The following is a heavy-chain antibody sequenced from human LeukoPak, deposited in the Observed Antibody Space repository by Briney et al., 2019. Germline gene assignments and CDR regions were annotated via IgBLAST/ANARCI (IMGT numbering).Heavy chain of an antibody. J-gene: IGHJ4*02. CDR1: GFTVSSNY. CDR2: IYRSGST. D-gene: IGHD3-10*01. Sequence: PGGSLRLSCAASGFTVSSNYMSWVRQAPGKGLEWVSVIYRSGSTYYSGSVKGRFTVSRDNSKNTLYLQTNSLRAEDTAVYYCARVSGSGFYFDYWGQGTLVTVSS. CDR3: ARVSGSGFYFDY. V-gene: IGHV3-53*01.